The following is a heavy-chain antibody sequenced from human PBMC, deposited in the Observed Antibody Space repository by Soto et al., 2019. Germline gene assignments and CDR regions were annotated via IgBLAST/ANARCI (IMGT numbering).Heavy chain of an antibody. D-gene: IGHD5-12*01. CDR2: ISYDGSNK. J-gene: IGHJ4*02. Sequence: PGGSLRLSCAASGFTFSSYAMHWVRQAPGKGLEWVAVISYDGSNKYYADSVKGQFTISRDNSKNTLYLQMNSLRAEDTAVYYCARGPHIVDYWGQGSLVTVSS. CDR1: GFTFSSYA. CDR3: ARGPHIVDY. V-gene: IGHV3-30-3*01.